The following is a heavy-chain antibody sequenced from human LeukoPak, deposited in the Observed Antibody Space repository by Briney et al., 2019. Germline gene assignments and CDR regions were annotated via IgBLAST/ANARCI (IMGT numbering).Heavy chain of an antibody. Sequence: GGSLRLSCAASGFTFSSYWMHWVRQAPGKGLVWVSRLNTDGSRTSYADSVKGRFTISRDNSKNTLYLQMNSLRAEDTAVYYCAKAYGYCTTTSCSHEEFDYWGQGTLVTVSS. CDR3: AKAYGYCTTTSCSHEEFDY. CDR2: LNTDGSRT. J-gene: IGHJ4*02. V-gene: IGHV3-74*01. D-gene: IGHD2-2*01. CDR1: GFTFSSYW.